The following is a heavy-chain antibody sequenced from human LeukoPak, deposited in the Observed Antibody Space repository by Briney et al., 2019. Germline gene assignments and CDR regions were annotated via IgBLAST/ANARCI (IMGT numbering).Heavy chain of an antibody. CDR3: AKFGQGEDYDFWSGYEPADY. J-gene: IGHJ4*02. CDR1: GFTFSSYA. Sequence: PGGSLRLSCAASGFTFSSYAMSWVRQAPGKGLEWVSPISGSGGSTYYADSVKGRFTISGDNSKNTLYLQMNSLRAEDTDVYYCAKFGQGEDYDFWSGYEPADYWGQGPLVSVSS. V-gene: IGHV3-23*01. CDR2: ISGSGGST. D-gene: IGHD3-3*01.